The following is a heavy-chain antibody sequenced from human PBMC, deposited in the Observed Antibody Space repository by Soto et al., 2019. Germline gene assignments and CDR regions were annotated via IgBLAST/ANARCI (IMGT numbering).Heavy chain of an antibody. CDR3: ASWRSYSGSYCFDY. CDR1: GGTFNTYT. J-gene: IGHJ4*02. D-gene: IGHD1-26*01. CDR2: VIPMYDSV. Sequence: VQLVQSGAEVKKPGSSVKVSCEASGGTFNTYTINWVRQAPGRGLEWMGQVIPMYDSVNYAESFQGRVTITADKSTIIAYMELSSLRSEDTALYFCASWRSYSGSYCFDYWGQGTLVIVSS. V-gene: IGHV1-69*06.